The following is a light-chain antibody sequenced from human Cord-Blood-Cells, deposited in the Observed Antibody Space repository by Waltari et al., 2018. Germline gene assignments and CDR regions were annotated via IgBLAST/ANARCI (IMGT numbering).Light chain of an antibody. CDR3: QQYDNYPRT. CDR2: DVS. Sequence: IQFTQSPSSLSASVGDRVTVTCQASQGISSALAWYQQKPGNAPKLLIYDVSSRESGVPARFSGSGSGTDFTLTIISLQPEDFATYYCQQYDNYPRTFGGGTKVEIK. J-gene: IGKJ4*01. CDR1: QGISSA. V-gene: IGKV1D-13*01.